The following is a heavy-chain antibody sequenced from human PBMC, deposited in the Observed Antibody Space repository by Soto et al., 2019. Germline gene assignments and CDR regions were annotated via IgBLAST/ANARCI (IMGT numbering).Heavy chain of an antibody. CDR1: GGTFSSYA. D-gene: IGHD3-3*01. V-gene: IGHV1-69*05. J-gene: IGHJ5*02. CDR2: IIPIFGTT. CDR3: ARFSLPLITYYDFWSAIKGYWFDP. Sequence: SVKVSCKASGGTFSSYAISWVRQAPGQGLEWMGEIIPIFGTTNYAQKFQGRVTITTDESTSTANMELSSLRSEDTAVYYCARFSLPLITYYDFWSAIKGYWFDPWGQGTLVTVSS.